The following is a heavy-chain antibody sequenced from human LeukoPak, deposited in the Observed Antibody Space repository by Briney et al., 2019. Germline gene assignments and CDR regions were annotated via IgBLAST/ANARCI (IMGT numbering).Heavy chain of an antibody. Sequence: ASVKVSCKASGGTFSSYAISWVRQAPGQGLEWMGGIIPIFGTANYAQKFQGRVTITADESTSTAYMELSSLRSEDTAVYYCARGRMTWGLLDYFDYWGQGTLVTVSS. CDR1: GGTFSSYA. CDR2: IIPIFGTA. CDR3: ARGRMTWGLLDYFDY. J-gene: IGHJ4*02. D-gene: IGHD1-26*01. V-gene: IGHV1-69*13.